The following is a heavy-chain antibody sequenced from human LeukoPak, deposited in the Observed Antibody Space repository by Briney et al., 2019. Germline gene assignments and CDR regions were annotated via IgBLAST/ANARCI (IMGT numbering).Heavy chain of an antibody. D-gene: IGHD5-24*01. CDR1: GFTFSSYA. V-gene: IGHV3-23*01. Sequence: PGGSLRLSCAASGFTFSSYAMSWVRQAPGKGLEWVSAISGSGGSTYYADSVKGRFAISRDNSKNTLYLQMNSLRAEDTAVYYCAKAPRVATSFPDYWGQGTLVTVSS. CDR3: AKAPRVATSFPDY. CDR2: ISGSGGST. J-gene: IGHJ4*02.